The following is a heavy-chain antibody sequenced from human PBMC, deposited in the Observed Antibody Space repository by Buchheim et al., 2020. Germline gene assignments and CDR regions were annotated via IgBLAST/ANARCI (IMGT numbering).Heavy chain of an antibody. CDR3: ASAGGEFDY. CDR2: IYYSGST. Sequence: QVQLQESGPGLVKPSETLSLTCTVSGGPISSYYWSWIRQPPGKGLEWIGYIYYSGSTNYNPSLKSRVTISVDTSKNQFSLKLSSVTAADTAVYYCASAGGEFDYWGQGTL. V-gene: IGHV4-59*01. CDR1: GGPISSYY. J-gene: IGHJ4*02. D-gene: IGHD3-10*01.